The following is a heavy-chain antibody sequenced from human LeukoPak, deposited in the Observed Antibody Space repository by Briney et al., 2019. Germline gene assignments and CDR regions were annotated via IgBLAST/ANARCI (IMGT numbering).Heavy chain of an antibody. V-gene: IGHV3-74*01. J-gene: IGHJ4*02. CDR1: GFTFSSYW. CDR2: INSDGSSA. D-gene: IGHD6-19*01. Sequence: PGGSLRLSCEASGFTFSSYWIHSVRQAPGKGLVWVSHINSDGSSATYADSVKGRLTISRDNAKNTVYLQMKSLRAEDTAVYYCARGGVGCFDYWGQGALVTVSS. CDR3: ARGGVGCFDY.